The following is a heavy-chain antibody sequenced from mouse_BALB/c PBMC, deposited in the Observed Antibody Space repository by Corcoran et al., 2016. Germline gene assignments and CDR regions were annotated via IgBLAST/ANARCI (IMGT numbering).Heavy chain of an antibody. Sequence: EVLLQQSGPELVKPGASVKIPCKASGYTFTDYNMAWVKQSHGKSLEWIGDINPNNGGTIYNQKFKGKATLTVDKSSSTAYMELRSLTSEDTAVYYCARSRPHYYAMDYWGQGTSVTVSS. CDR2: INPNNGGT. CDR1: GYTFTDYN. V-gene: IGHV1-18*01. CDR3: ARSRPHYYAMDY. D-gene: IGHD6-1*01. J-gene: IGHJ4*01.